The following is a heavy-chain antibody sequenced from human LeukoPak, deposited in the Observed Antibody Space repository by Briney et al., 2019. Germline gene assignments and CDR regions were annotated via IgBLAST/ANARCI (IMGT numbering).Heavy chain of an antibody. V-gene: IGHV3-30*02. CDR3: AKEVYDYVWGSPTGPWSY. CDR2: IWFDGSNK. Sequence: PGGSLRLSCAASGFNFSSFGMHWVRQAPGRGLEWVAAIWFDGSNKYYADSVKGRFTISRDNSRNTLYLQMNSLRAEDTAVYYCAKEVYDYVWGSPTGPWSYWGQGTLVTVSS. CDR1: GFNFSSFG. J-gene: IGHJ4*02. D-gene: IGHD3-16*01.